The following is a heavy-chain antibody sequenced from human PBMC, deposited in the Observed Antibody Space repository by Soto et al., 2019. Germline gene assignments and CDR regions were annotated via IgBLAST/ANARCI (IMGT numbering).Heavy chain of an antibody. CDR3: AKLNCGGDCYGYYFDY. D-gene: IGHD2-21*02. CDR1: GFTFSSYA. CDR2: ISSNGGST. Sequence: PGGSLRLSCSASGFTFSSYAMHWVRQAPGKGLEYVSAISSNGGSTYYADSAKGRFTISRDNSKNTLYLQMNSLRAEDTAVYYCAKLNCGGDCYGYYFDYWGQGTLVTVSS. V-gene: IGHV3-64*04. J-gene: IGHJ4*02.